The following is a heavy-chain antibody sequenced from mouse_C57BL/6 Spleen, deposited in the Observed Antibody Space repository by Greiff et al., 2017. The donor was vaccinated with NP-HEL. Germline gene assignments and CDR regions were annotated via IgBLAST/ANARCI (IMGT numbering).Heavy chain of an antibody. Sequence: VHVKQSGAELVRPGASVKLSCTASGFNIKDYYMHWVKQRPEQGLEWIGRIDPEDGDTEYAPKFQGKATMTADTSSNTAYLQLSSLTSEDTAVYYCTTDITTVVATNYWGQGTTLTVSS. D-gene: IGHD1-1*01. CDR1: GFNIKDYY. CDR3: TTDITTVVATNY. J-gene: IGHJ2*01. V-gene: IGHV14-1*01. CDR2: IDPEDGDT.